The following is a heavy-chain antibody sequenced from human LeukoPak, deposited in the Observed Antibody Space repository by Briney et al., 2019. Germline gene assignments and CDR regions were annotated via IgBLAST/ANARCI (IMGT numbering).Heavy chain of an antibody. D-gene: IGHD4-11*01. J-gene: IGHJ4*02. CDR2: INPNSGGT. V-gene: IGHV1-2*02. CDR3: ARADTVTNC. Sequence: ASVKVSCKASGYTFTDYYMHWVRQAPGQGLEWMGWINPNSGGTSYAQKFQGRVTMTRDTSITTAYMELSRLRPDDTAVYYCARADTVTNCWGQGTLVTVSS. CDR1: GYTFTDYY.